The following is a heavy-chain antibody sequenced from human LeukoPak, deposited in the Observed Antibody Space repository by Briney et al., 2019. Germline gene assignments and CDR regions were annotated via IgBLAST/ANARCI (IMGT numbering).Heavy chain of an antibody. Sequence: GGSLRLSCAASGFTFSSYGMHWVRQAPGKGLEWVTFIRYDGSNKYYADSVKGRFTISRDNAKNSLYLQMNSLRVEDTAVYYCARSQFGELLNGFDSWGQGTLVTVSS. V-gene: IGHV3-30*02. CDR2: IRYDGSNK. J-gene: IGHJ4*02. CDR1: GFTFSSYG. CDR3: ARSQFGELLNGFDS. D-gene: IGHD3-10*01.